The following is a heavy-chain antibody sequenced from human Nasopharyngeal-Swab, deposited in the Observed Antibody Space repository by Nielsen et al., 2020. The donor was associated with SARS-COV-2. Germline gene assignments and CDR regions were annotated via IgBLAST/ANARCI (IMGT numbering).Heavy chain of an antibody. CDR1: GFTFSSYS. J-gene: IGHJ4*02. CDR2: ISSSSSCI. D-gene: IGHD6-19*01. CDR3: ARGGWGFDY. V-gene: IGHV3-21*01. Sequence: GESLKISCAASGFTFSSYSTNWVRQAPGKGLEWVSSISSSSSCIYYADSVKGRFTISRDNAKNSLYLQMNSLRAEDTAVYYCARGGWGFDYWGQGTLVTVSS.